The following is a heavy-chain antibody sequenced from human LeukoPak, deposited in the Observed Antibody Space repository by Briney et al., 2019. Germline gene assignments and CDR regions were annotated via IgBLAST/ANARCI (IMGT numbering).Heavy chain of an antibody. J-gene: IGHJ2*01. D-gene: IGHD3-22*01. V-gene: IGHV4-61*01. CDR2: IYYGGNT. CDR3: ARGLDYYDSSGSAFDL. Sequence: SSETLSLTCAVSGDSVSSSNYYWSWIRQPPGKGLEWIGYIYYGGNTNYNPSLQSRVTISVDTSKSQFSLKLSSVTAADTAVYYCARGLDYYDSSGSAFDLWGRGTLVTVSS. CDR1: GDSVSSSNYY.